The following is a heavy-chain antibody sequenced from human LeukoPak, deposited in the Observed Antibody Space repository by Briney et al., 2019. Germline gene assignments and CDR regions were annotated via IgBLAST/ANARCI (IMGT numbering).Heavy chain of an antibody. CDR3: ARGHQRDAFDI. J-gene: IGHJ3*02. Sequence: VASVKVSCKVSGYTLTELSMHWVRQAPGQGLEWMGWINPNSGGTNYAQKVQGRVTMTRDTSISTAYMELSRLRSDDTAVYYCARGHQRDAFDIWGQGTMVTVSS. CDR2: INPNSGGT. V-gene: IGHV1-2*02. CDR1: GYTLTELS.